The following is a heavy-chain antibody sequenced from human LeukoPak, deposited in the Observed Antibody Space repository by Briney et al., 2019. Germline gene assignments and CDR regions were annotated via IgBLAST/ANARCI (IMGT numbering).Heavy chain of an antibody. D-gene: IGHD3-3*01. J-gene: IGHJ5*02. V-gene: IGHV4-39*01. Sequence: SETLSLTCTVSGDSISSSSYYWGWIRQPPGKGLEWIGSIYYSGSTYYNPSLKSRVTISVDTSKNQFSLKLSSVTAADTAVYYCARRSTIFGVVKSVWFDPWGQGTLVTVSS. CDR1: GDSISSSSYY. CDR3: ARRSTIFGVVKSVWFDP. CDR2: IYYSGST.